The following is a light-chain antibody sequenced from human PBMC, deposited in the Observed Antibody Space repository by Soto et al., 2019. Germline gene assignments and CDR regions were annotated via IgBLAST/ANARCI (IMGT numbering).Light chain of an antibody. Sequence: QAVVTQPPSASGSPGQSVTISYTGTSSDVGGYNYVSWYQQHPGKAPKLMIYEVSKRPSGVPDRFSGSKSGNTASLTVSGLQAEDEADYYCSSYAGSNNSDVVFGGGTKLTVL. V-gene: IGLV2-8*01. CDR1: SSDVGGYNY. J-gene: IGLJ2*01. CDR2: EVS. CDR3: SSYAGSNNSDVV.